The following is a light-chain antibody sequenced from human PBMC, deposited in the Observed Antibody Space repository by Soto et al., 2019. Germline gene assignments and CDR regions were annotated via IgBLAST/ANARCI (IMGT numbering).Light chain of an antibody. CDR2: EVN. CDR3: SSYTRSSTYV. V-gene: IGLV2-18*02. Sequence: QSVLTQPPSVSGSPGQSVTISCTGTSSDVGSYNRVSWYQQPPGTAPKLIIYEVNNRPSGVPGRFSGSTSGSTASLTISGLQAEDEADYYCSSYTRSSTYVFGTGTKLTVL. J-gene: IGLJ1*01. CDR1: SSDVGSYNR.